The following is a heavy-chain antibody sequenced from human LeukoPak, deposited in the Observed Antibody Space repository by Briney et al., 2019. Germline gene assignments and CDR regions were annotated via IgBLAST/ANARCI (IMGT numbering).Heavy chain of an antibody. CDR2: IYYSGST. V-gene: IGHV4-59*01. D-gene: IGHD2-2*02. J-gene: IGHJ3*02. CDR3: AREGCSSTSCYSRPRAFDI. CDR1: GGSISSYY. Sequence: SETLSLTCTVSGGSISSYYWSWVRQPPGKGLEWIGYIYYSGSTNYNPSLTSRVTVSVDTSKNQFSLKLSSVTAADTAVYYCAREGCSSTSCYSRPRAFDIWGQGTMVTVSS.